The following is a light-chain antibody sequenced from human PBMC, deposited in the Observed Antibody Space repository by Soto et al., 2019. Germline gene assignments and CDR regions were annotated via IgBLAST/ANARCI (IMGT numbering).Light chain of an antibody. CDR2: KAT. J-gene: IGKJ4*01. CDR3: QQYNSYLLS. Sequence: DIQMTQSPSHLSASVEDRVTITCRASQSISSWLAWYQQKPGKAPKHLIYKATRLESGVPSRFSGSGHGTEYSLTISSLQPDDFATYYCQQYNSYLLSFGGGTKVDNK. CDR1: QSISSW. V-gene: IGKV1-5*03.